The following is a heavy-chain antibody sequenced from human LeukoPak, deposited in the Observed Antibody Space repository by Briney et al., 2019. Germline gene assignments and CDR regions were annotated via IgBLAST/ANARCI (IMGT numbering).Heavy chain of an antibody. CDR1: GFTFKKCA. J-gene: IGHJ4*02. V-gene: IGHV3-64D*06. CDR2: INSNGGGT. D-gene: IGHD3-22*01. Sequence: GGSLRLSCSASGFTFKKCAMHWVRQAPGTGLEYVSAINSNGGGTYYADSVKGRFTISRDNFQNTLFLQMSSLRVEDTAVYYCVKDLYYDNSGYYSGAFDYWGRGTLVSVCS. CDR3: VKDLYYDNSGYYSGAFDY.